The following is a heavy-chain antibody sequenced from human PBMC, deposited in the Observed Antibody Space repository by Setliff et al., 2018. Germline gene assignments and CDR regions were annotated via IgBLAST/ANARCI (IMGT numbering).Heavy chain of an antibody. CDR1: GYTFSDYG. Sequence: ASVKVSCKASGYTFSDYGISWVRQAPGQGLEWMGWISPHTGNTFYAPQFQGRVIMTTDTSTNTAYMDLRSLRSDDTAIYYCSRLVRYCTTTTCQTLSGGEHWGPGTLVTVSS. D-gene: IGHD2-8*01. J-gene: IGHJ1*01. CDR2: ISPHTGNT. CDR3: SRLVRYCTTTTCQTLSGGEH. V-gene: IGHV1-18*01.